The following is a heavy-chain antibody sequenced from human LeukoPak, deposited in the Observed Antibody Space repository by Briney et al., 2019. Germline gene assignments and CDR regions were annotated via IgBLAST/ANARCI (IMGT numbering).Heavy chain of an antibody. CDR2: IYHSGST. D-gene: IGHD6-6*01. CDR1: GGSISSGGYY. Sequence: PSETLSLTCTVSGGSISSGGYYWSWIRQPPGKGLEWIGYIYHSGSTYYNPSLKSRVTISVDRSKNQFSLKLSSVTATDTAVYYCARHRGSSSNFDYWGQGTLVTVSS. V-gene: IGHV4-30-2*01. J-gene: IGHJ4*02. CDR3: ARHRGSSSNFDY.